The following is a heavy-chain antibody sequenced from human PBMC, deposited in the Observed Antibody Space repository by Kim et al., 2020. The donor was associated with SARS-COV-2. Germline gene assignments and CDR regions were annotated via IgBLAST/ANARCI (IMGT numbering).Heavy chain of an antibody. V-gene: IGHV3-21*01. D-gene: IGHD4-17*01. J-gene: IGHJ4*02. CDR3: ARAHGNYGGHFDD. Sequence: GGSLRLSCAASGFTGFTFSTFSMHWVRQAPGKGLAWVSSITSSSTYIYYADSVKGRFTIARDDAKNSLYLHMNSLTAEDTAVYYCARAHGNYGGHFDDWRQGTRVSVSS. CDR2: ITSSSTYI. CDR1: GFTGFTFSTFS.